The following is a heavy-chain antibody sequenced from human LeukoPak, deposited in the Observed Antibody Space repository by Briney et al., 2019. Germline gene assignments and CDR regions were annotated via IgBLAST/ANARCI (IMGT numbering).Heavy chain of an antibody. Sequence: GGSLRLSCAASGFTFSSYAMPWVRQAPGKGLEWVALISYDESYRYYADSVKGRFTISRDNSKNTLYLQMDSLRADDTAVYYCARGYYVLGYFDYWGQGTLVTVSS. CDR1: GFTFSSYA. V-gene: IGHV3-30-3*01. CDR2: ISYDESYR. CDR3: ARGYYVLGYFDY. J-gene: IGHJ4*02. D-gene: IGHD3-22*01.